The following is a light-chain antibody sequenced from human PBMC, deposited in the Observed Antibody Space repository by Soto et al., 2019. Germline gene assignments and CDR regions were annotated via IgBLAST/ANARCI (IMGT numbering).Light chain of an antibody. CDR1: QSVSSN. CDR2: GAS. CDR3: QQYGSSPLT. Sequence: EIVMTQSPATLSVSPGERATLSCRASQSVSSNLAWYQQKPGQAPSLLIYGASTRATGTPAGFSGSGSGTDFTLTISRLDPEDFAVYYCQQYGSSPLTFGQGTKVDIK. J-gene: IGKJ1*01. V-gene: IGKV3-15*01.